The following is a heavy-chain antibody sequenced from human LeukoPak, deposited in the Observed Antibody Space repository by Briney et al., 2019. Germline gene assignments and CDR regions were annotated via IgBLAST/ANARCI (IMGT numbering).Heavy chain of an antibody. J-gene: IGHJ5*01. Sequence: GGSLRLSCAASTFSFSTFTMSWVRQAPGKGLEWVANIKQDGSEKYYVDSVKGRFTISRDNAKNSLYLQTNSLRAEDTAVYYCARCRSGNTKWFDPWGQGTMITVSS. D-gene: IGHD1-1*01. V-gene: IGHV3-7*05. CDR3: ARCRSGNTKWFDP. CDR1: TFSFSTFT. CDR2: IKQDGSEK.